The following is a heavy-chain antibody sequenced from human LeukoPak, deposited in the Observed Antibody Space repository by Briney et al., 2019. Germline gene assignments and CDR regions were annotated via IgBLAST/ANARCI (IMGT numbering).Heavy chain of an antibody. CDR1: GYTFTSYG. Sequence: GASVTVSCKASGYTFTSYGISWVRQAPGQGLEWMGWISAYSGNTNYAQKLQGRVTMTTDTSTSTAYMELRSLRSDDTAVYYCARDRDSSGYYPTTNWFDPWGQGTLVTVSS. V-gene: IGHV1-18*01. CDR3: ARDRDSSGYYPTTNWFDP. J-gene: IGHJ5*02. D-gene: IGHD3-22*01. CDR2: ISAYSGNT.